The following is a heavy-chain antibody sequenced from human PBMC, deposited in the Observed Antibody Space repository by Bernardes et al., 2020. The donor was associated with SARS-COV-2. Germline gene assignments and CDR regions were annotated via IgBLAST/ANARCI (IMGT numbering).Heavy chain of an antibody. CDR2: IYYSGST. J-gene: IGHJ5*02. Sequence: SETLSLTCTVSGDSISSYYWNWIRQSPEKGLEWIGYIYYSGSTNYNPSLKSRVTLSVDTSKNQFSLKLSSMTAADTAVYYCARAYRIRFWSSYGGWFDPWGQGTLVTVSS. D-gene: IGHD3-3*01. V-gene: IGHV4-59*12. CDR1: GDSISSYY. CDR3: ARAYRIRFWSSYGGWFDP.